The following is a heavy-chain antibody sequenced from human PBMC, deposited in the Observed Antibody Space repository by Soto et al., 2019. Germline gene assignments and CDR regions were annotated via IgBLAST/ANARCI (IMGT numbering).Heavy chain of an antibody. J-gene: IGHJ4*01. Sequence: EVQLLQSGGDLVQPGGSLRLSCAASGLTSSTYAMSWVRQAPGKGLEWVSGISGSGGSTYYADSVKGRFTISRDNSKNMLYLQMNSLRAEDTAVYYCAKRLTTVTTVFDYWGHGTLVTVSS. CDR1: GLTSSTYA. V-gene: IGHV3-23*01. CDR3: AKRLTTVTTVFDY. D-gene: IGHD4-17*01. CDR2: ISGSGGST.